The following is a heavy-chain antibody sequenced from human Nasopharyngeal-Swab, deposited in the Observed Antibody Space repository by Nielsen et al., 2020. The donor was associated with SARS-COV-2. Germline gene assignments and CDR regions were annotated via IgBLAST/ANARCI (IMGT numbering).Heavy chain of an antibody. J-gene: IGHJ4*02. CDR3: ARDYYDNYDSDY. CDR1: GYTFPDYY. D-gene: IGHD3-22*01. V-gene: IGHV1-2*02. CDR2: INPDSGDT. Sequence: ASVKVSCKTSGYTFPDYYIHWLRQVPGQGLEWVGCINPDSGDTRYAQKFQGRVTVTRDRSRSTAYIELSRLRSDDTAVYYCARDYYDNYDSDYWGQGTLVTVSS.